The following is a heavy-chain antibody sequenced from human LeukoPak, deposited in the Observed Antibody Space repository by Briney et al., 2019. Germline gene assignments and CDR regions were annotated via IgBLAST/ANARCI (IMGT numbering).Heavy chain of an antibody. Sequence: GGSLRLSCAASGLTFSGFWMSWVRQAPGKGLECVADIKQDGSEKYYVDSVKGRFTISRDNAKNSLYLQVNNLRAEDTAVYYCARGRGGQWLVFFDSWGQGTLVAVSS. J-gene: IGHJ4*02. D-gene: IGHD6-19*01. CDR1: GLTFSGFW. CDR3: ARGRGGQWLVFFDS. CDR2: IKQDGSEK. V-gene: IGHV3-7*03.